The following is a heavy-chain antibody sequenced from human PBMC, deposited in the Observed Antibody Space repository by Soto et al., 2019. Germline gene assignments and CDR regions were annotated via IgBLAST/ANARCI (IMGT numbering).Heavy chain of an antibody. V-gene: IGHV4-34*01. Sequence: QVQIQQWGAGLLKPSETLSLTCAVYGGSFSGYYWSWIRQPPGKGLEWIGEINHSGSTNYNPSLKSRVTISVDTSKNQFSLKLSSVTAADTAVYYCAAIVVPAAPALGWFDPWGQGTLVTVSS. CDR2: INHSGST. J-gene: IGHJ5*02. CDR3: AAIVVPAAPALGWFDP. CDR1: GGSFSGYY. D-gene: IGHD2-2*01.